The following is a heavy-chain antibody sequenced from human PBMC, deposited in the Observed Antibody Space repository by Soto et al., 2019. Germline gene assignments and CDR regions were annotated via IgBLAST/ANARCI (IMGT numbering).Heavy chain of an antibody. CDR1: GFTFSSYA. Sequence: EVQLVESGGGLVQPGGSLRLSCAASGFTFSSYAVHWVRQPTGKGLEWVSVIGSAGDTYYPGSVKGRFTISRENAKNSLYLKMHSLRAEDRAGYYCPCCYLGSFDYLGQGTLVTVSS. CDR3: PCCYLGSFDY. D-gene: IGHD7-27*01. J-gene: IGHJ4*02. V-gene: IGHV3-13*01. CDR2: IGSAGDT.